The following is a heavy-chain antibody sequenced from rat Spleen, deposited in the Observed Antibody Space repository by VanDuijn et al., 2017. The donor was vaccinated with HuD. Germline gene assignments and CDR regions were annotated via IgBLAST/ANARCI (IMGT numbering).Heavy chain of an antibody. Sequence: EVQLVETGGGLVQPGRSLKLSCVASGFTFSNYWMYWIRQAPGKGLEWVASIIQTGGITYYSDSVKGRFTISRDNAKSTLYLQMNSLRSEDTATYYCTKGDGTYYYPYNWFAYWGQGTLVTVSS. CDR3: TKGDGTYYYPYNWFAY. CDR1: GFTFSNYW. D-gene: IGHD1-12*02. CDR2: IIQTGGIT. V-gene: IGHV5-31*01. J-gene: IGHJ3*01.